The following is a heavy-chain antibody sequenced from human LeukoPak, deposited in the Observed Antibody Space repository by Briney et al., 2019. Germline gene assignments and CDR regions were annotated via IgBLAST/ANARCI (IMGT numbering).Heavy chain of an antibody. CDR2: IKQDGSEK. V-gene: IGHV3-7*05. CDR3: ARNAYGAQTPSDV. Sequence: GGSLRLSCAASGSTFSTYWMTWVRQAPGKGLEWVANIKQDGSEKYYVDSVKGRFTISRDNAKNSLFLQMNSLRPEDTAVYYCARNAYGAQTPSDVWGQGTTVTVSS. J-gene: IGHJ6*02. D-gene: IGHD4-17*01. CDR1: GSTFSTYW.